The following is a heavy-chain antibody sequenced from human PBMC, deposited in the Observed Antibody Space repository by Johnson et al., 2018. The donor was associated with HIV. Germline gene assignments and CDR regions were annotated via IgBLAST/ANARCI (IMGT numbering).Heavy chain of an antibody. D-gene: IGHD3-22*01. J-gene: IGHJ3*02. V-gene: IGHV3-23*04. CDR2: ISGSGGST. Sequence: VQLVESGGGVVQPGRSLRLSCAASGFTFNSYAMSWVRQAPGKGLEWVSAISGSGGSTYYADSVKGRFTISRDNSKNTLYLQMNSLRAEDTAGYYCAKDLYYDSSGAGAFDIWGQGTMVTVSS. CDR1: GFTFNSYA. CDR3: AKDLYYDSSGAGAFDI.